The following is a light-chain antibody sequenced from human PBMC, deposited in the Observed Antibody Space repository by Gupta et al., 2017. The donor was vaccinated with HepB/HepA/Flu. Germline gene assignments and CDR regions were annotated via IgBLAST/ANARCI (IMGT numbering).Light chain of an antibody. Sequence: SALTQPASVSGSPGQSITISCTGAGTDVVSWYQEHPGKAPKLIIYDVSSRPSGVSNRFSGSKSGNTASLTIAGLQAEDEADYYCASYTTTDTPVVFGTGTNLTVL. CDR1: GTDV. V-gene: IGLV2-14*03. CDR2: DVS. CDR3: ASYTTTDTPVV. J-gene: IGLJ2*01.